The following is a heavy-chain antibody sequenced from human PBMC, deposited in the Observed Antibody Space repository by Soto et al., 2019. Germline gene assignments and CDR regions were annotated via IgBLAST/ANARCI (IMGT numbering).Heavy chain of an antibody. D-gene: IGHD2-21*01. Sequence: QVPLVQSGAEVKNPGASVKVSCETSGYTFTSDGISWVREAPGQGLEWMGWINTHSGDTNFAQKFQDRVTMTTDPPTSTVYMEVRSLGSDDTAIYYCAIDKGHCDNTGCQRNYFDPWGQGTLVTVSS. CDR2: INTHSGDT. V-gene: IGHV1-18*04. CDR3: AIDKGHCDNTGCQRNYFDP. J-gene: IGHJ5*02. CDR1: GYTFTSDG.